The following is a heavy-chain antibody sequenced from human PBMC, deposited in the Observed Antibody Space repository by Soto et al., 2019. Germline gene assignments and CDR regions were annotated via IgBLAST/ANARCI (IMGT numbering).Heavy chain of an antibody. CDR1: GYNFTSYA. D-gene: IGHD4-17*01. V-gene: IGHV1-3*01. CDR3: ARDQDYGDSYFDY. J-gene: IGHJ4*02. Sequence: ASVKVSCKASGYNFTSYAMHWVRQAPGQRLEWMGWINAGNGNTKYSQKFQGRVTITRDTSASTAYMELSSLRSEDTAVCYCARDQDYGDSYFDYWGQGTLVTVSS. CDR2: INAGNGNT.